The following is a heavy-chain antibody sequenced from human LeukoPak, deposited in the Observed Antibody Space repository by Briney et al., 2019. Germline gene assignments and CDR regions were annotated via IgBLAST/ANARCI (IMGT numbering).Heavy chain of an antibody. V-gene: IGHV3-23*01. CDR2: ISGSGGST. CDR3: AKDGAWVGSGGSHDI. J-gene: IGHJ3*02. CDR1: GFTFSSYA. Sequence: GGSLRLSRAASGFTFSSYAMSWVRQAPGKGLEWVSAISGSGGSTYYADSVKGRFTISRDNSKNTLYLQMNSLRAEDTAVYYCAKDGAWVGSGGSHDIWGQGTMVTVSS. D-gene: IGHD2-15*01.